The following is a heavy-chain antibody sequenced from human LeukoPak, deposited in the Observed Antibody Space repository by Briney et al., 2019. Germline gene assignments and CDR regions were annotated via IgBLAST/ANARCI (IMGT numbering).Heavy chain of an antibody. CDR1: GFTFSSYG. D-gene: IGHD3-22*01. CDR2: TRYDGSNT. V-gene: IGHV3-30*02. J-gene: IGHJ4*02. Sequence: GGSLRLSCAASGFTFSSYGMHWVRQAPGKGLEWVAFTRYDGSNTYYAESVKGRFTISRDNSKNTLYLQMNSLRAEDTAVYFCGKDQGYYDSSGYQYYYDYWGQGALVTVSS. CDR3: GKDQGYYDSSGYQYYYDY.